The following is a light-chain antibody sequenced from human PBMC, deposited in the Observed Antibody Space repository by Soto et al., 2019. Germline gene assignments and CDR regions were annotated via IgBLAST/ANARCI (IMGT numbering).Light chain of an antibody. V-gene: IGLV2-14*03. J-gene: IGLJ1*01. CDR3: SSYTSSHTLV. CDR2: DVT. CDR1: SSDVGNYNF. Sequence: QSVLTQPASLSGSPGQSITISCTGTSSDVGNYNFVSWYQQLPGEAPKLIIYDVTNRPSGLSDRFSGSKSANTASLTISGLQAEDEADYYCSSYTSSHTLVFGSGTKVTVL.